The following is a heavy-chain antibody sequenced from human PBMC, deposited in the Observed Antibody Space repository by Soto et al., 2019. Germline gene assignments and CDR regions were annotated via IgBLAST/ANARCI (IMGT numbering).Heavy chain of an antibody. CDR3: ASSNIVVVVAATRQDAFDI. D-gene: IGHD2-15*01. CDR1: GGSISSSSYY. V-gene: IGHV4-39*01. CDR2: IYYSGST. J-gene: IGHJ3*02. Sequence: SETLSLTCTVSGGSISSSSYYWGSIRQPPGKGLEWIGSIYYSGSTYYNPSLKSRVTISVDTSKNQFSLKLSSVTAADTAVYYCASSNIVVVVAATRQDAFDIWGQGTIVTVS.